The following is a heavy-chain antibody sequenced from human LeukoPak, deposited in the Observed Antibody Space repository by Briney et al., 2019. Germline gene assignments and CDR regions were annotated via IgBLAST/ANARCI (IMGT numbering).Heavy chain of an antibody. CDR3: VREVGGAARHVDY. CDR1: GGSISSNTYY. D-gene: IGHD6-6*01. J-gene: IGHJ4*02. V-gene: IGHV4-39*02. CDR2: IYYSGRT. Sequence: PPETLSLTCTVSGGSISSNTYYWGWIRQSPGKGLEWIGSIYYSGRTHYSPSLKSRVTISIDTSKNQFSLKLSSVTAADTAVYYCVREVGGAARHVDYWGQGYLVTVSS.